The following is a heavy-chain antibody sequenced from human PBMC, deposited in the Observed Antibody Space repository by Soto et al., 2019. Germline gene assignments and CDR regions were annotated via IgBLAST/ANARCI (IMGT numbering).Heavy chain of an antibody. D-gene: IGHD2-15*01. V-gene: IGHV3-30*18. J-gene: IGHJ4*02. CDR1: GFTFSSYG. CDR3: AKDRARYCGGGSCYSIFDY. Sequence: PGGSLRLSCAASGFTFSSYGMHWFRQAPGKGLEWVAVISYDGSNKYYADSVKGRFTISRDNSKNTLYLLMNSLRAEDTAVYYCAKDRARYCGGGSCYSIFDYWGQGTLVTVSS. CDR2: ISYDGSNK.